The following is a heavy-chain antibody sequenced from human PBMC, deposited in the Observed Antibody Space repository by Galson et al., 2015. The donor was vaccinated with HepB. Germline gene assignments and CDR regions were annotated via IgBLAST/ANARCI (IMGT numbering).Heavy chain of an antibody. CDR2: IDWDDDK. J-gene: IGHJ4*02. Sequence: PALVKPTQTLTLTCTFSGFSLSTSGMCVSWIRQPPGKALEWLALIDWDDDKYYSTSLKTRLTISKDTSKNQVVLTMTNMDPVDTATYYCARMHVAVAGTSAFDYWGQGTLVTVSS. CDR1: GFSLSTSGMC. CDR3: ARMHVAVAGTSAFDY. V-gene: IGHV2-70*01. D-gene: IGHD6-19*01.